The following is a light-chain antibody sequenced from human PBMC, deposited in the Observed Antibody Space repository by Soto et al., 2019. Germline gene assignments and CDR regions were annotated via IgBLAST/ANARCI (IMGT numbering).Light chain of an antibody. CDR1: QSVGSD. CDR2: DAS. CDR3: QQYVSSPWA. V-gene: IGKV3-20*01. J-gene: IGKJ1*01. Sequence: EIVMTNSPATLSVSRWERATLSCRASQSVGSDLAWYQQKPGQAPRLLIYDASNRATGIPDRFSGSGSGTDFTLTTSRLEPEDFAVYYCQQYVSSPWAFGQGTKVDIK.